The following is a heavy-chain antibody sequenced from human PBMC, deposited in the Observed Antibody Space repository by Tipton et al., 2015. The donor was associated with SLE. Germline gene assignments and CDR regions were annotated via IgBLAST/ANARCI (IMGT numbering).Heavy chain of an antibody. CDR1: GDSISANSYH. V-gene: IGHV4-39*07. CDR3: ARVVTVGAAHYYDIDV. Sequence: GLVKPSETLSLICTVSGDSISANSYHWGWVRQPPGKGLEWIGNVYYSGSTYYSASLRSRVTMSVDTSKTQFSLKLGSLTAADTAVHYCARVVTVGAAHYYDIDVWGQGTRVTVSS. D-gene: IGHD2-21*02. CDR2: VYYSGST. J-gene: IGHJ6*02.